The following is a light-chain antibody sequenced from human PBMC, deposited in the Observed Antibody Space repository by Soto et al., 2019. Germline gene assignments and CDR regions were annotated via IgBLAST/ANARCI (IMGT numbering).Light chain of an antibody. Sequence: DIQMTQSPSTLSASVGDRVTITCRASQSIRSLLAWYQQKPGKAPKVLIYDASSLGSGVPSRFSGSGSGTDFTLTISSLQPEDFATYYCQQSYSTPWTFGQGTKVDIK. V-gene: IGKV1-39*01. CDR1: QSIRSL. CDR3: QQSYSTPWT. J-gene: IGKJ1*01. CDR2: DAS.